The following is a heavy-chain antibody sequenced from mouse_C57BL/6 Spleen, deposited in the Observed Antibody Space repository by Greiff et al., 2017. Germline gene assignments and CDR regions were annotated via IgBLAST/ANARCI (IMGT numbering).Heavy chain of an antibody. J-gene: IGHJ1*03. CDR3: ERHSTVRGYFDV. Sequence: EVMLVESGGDLVKPGGSLKLSCAASGFTFSSYGMSWVRQTPDKRLEWVATISSGGSYTYYPDSVKGRFTISRDNAKNTLYLQMSSLKSEDTAMYYCERHSTVRGYFDVWGTGTTVTVAS. CDR1: GFTFSSYG. D-gene: IGHD1-1*01. V-gene: IGHV5-6*01. CDR2: ISSGGSYT.